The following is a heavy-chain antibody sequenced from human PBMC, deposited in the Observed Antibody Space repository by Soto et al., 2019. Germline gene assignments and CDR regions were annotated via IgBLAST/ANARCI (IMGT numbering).Heavy chain of an antibody. V-gene: IGHV3-30-3*01. D-gene: IGHD2-8*02. J-gene: IGHJ5*02. CDR2: ISYDGSNK. CDR3: ARDLNYWSLLINH. CDR1: GFTFSSYA. Sequence: GGSLRLSCAASGFTFSSYAMHWVRQAPGKGLEWVAVISYDGSNKYYADSDKGRFTISRDNSKNTLYLQMNSLGAEDTAVYYWARDLNYWSLLINHWGQGTLVTVSS.